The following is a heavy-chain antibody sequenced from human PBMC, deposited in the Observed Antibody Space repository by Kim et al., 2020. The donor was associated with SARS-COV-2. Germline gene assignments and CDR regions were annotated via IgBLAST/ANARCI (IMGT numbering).Heavy chain of an antibody. J-gene: IGHJ2*01. CDR1: GGSISSSSYY. CDR3: ARGGGIAVAGTLSRIPNPTDWYFDL. D-gene: IGHD6-19*01. CDR2: IYYSGST. Sequence: SETLSLTCTVSGGSISSSSYYWGWIRQPPGKGLEWIGSIYYSGSTYYNPSLKSRVTISVDTSKNQFSLKLSSVTAADTAVYYCARGGGIAVAGTLSRIPNPTDWYFDLWGRGTLVTVSS. V-gene: IGHV4-39*07.